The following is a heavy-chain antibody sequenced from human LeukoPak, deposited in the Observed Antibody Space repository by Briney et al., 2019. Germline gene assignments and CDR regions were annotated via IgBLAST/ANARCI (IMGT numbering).Heavy chain of an antibody. J-gene: IGHJ4*02. CDR1: GDSITSSNYY. D-gene: IGHD4-17*01. V-gene: IGHV4-39*02. Sequence: TPSETLSLTCTVSGDSITSSNYYWGWIRQPPGKGLEWIGSVSYTGNTFYNPSLKSRVTISIDMSKTQFSLKLSSVTAADTAVYYCARDTATTAALDYWGQGTLVTVSS. CDR2: VSYTGNT. CDR3: ARDTATTAALDY.